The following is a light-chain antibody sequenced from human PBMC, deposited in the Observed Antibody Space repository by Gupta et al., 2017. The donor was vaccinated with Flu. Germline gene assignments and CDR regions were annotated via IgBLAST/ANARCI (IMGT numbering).Light chain of an antibody. V-gene: IGLV1-40*01. Sequence: QSVLTQPPSVSGARGQRGTISCTGSSSNIGARYRVHWYQQLTGTAPKLLIYDTNNRPSVVPDRFSGSKSGTSASLAITGLQAEDEAEYYCQSYDNTLGGWVFGGGTRLTVL. J-gene: IGLJ3*02. CDR3: QSYDNTLGGWV. CDR2: DTN. CDR1: SSNIGARYR.